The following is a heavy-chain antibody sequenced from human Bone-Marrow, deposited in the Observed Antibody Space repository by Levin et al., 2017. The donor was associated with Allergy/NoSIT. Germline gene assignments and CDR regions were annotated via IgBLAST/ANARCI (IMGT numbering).Heavy chain of an antibody. V-gene: IGHV3-73*01. CDR1: GFAFSGSA. J-gene: IGHJ5*02. Sequence: GESLKISCAASGFAFSGSALHWVRQTSGKGLEWVGRIRSKGNNYATTYGEPMKGRFTISRDDSKYTAYLQMDSLTTEDTAVYYCIRQVDWDYVHWFDPWGQGTLVTVSS. CDR2: IRSKGNNYAT. CDR3: IRQVDWDYVHWFDP. D-gene: IGHD1-7*01.